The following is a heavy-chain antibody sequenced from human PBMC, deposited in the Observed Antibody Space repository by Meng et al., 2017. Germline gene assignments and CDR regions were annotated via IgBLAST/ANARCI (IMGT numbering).Heavy chain of an antibody. V-gene: IGHV7-4-1*02. CDR3: ARLVAGTFGQLFDP. J-gene: IGHJ5*02. D-gene: IGHD2-15*01. CDR1: VYTLPSYA. CDR2: INTNTGNP. Sequence: KPGASVRFSCKASVYTLPSYAMNWLRQAPGQGLEWMGWINTNTGNPTYAQGFTGRFVFSLDTSVSTAYLQISSLKAEDTAVYYCARLVAGTFGQLFDPWGQGTLVTVSS.